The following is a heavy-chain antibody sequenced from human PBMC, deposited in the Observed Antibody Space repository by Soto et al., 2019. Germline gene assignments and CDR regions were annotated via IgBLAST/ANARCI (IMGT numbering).Heavy chain of an antibody. Sequence: SETLALTCAVSGDSLNRGGNSCGVICLQQKKGLVCIGYIYHGVSTYYNPSLKSRVTISVDRSKNQFSLKLSSVTAADTSVYYCDRGDLHGFWAQGSLVTGSS. CDR1: GDSLNRGGNS. V-gene: IGHV4-30-2*01. CDR2: IYHGVST. J-gene: IGHJ4*01. D-gene: IGHD4-4*01. CDR3: DRGDLHGF.